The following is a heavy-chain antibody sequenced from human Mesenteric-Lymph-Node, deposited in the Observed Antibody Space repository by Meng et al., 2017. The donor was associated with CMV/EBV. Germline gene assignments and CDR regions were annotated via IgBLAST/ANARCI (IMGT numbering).Heavy chain of an antibody. D-gene: IGHD3-3*01. CDR2: ISSSSSYI. V-gene: IGHV3-21*01. J-gene: IGHJ3*02. CDR3: ASFTIFGVVSHAFDI. Sequence: GESLKISCAASGFTFSSYSMNWVRQAPGKGLEWVSSISSSSSYIYYADSVKGRFTISRDNAKNSLYLQMNSLRAEDTAVYYCASFTIFGVVSHAFDIWGQGTMVTVSS. CDR1: GFTFSSYS.